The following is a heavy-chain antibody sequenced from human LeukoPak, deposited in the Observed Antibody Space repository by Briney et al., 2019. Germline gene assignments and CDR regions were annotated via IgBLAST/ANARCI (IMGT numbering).Heavy chain of an antibody. CDR1: GYTFTKYL. V-gene: IGHV1-46*01. Sequence: GASVKVSCKTSGYTFTKYLIHWVRQAPGQGLEWVGTINPNGDATNYAPRLQGRLTLTQDTSTSTVYMELRGLTPDDTAVYYCARPLFCAFDNCGYWLDPWGAGTLVTVSS. CDR3: ARPLFCAFDNCGYWLDP. CDR2: INPNGDAT. D-gene: IGHD1-20*01. J-gene: IGHJ5*02.